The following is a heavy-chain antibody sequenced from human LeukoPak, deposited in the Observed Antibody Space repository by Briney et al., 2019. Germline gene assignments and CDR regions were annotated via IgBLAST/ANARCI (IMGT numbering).Heavy chain of an antibody. CDR3: ATDYGGNSGY. J-gene: IGHJ4*02. CDR1: GYSFTVYY. D-gene: IGHD4-23*01. CDR2: VDPEDGET. V-gene: IGHV1-69-2*01. Sequence: ASVKISCKVSGYSFTVYYMPWVQQAPGKGLEWMGLVDPEDGETIYAEKFQGRVTITADTSTDTAYMELSSLRSEDTAVYYCATDYGGNSGYWGQGTLVTVSS.